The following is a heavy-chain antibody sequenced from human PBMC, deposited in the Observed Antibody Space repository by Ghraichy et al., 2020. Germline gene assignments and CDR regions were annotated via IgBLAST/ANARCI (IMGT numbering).Heavy chain of an antibody. V-gene: IGHV3-23*01. CDR2: VSHNGADT. Sequence: ETLSLTCAASGFSISGYPMTWVRQAPGKGLEWVSAVSHNGADTYYADSVKGRFTISRDNSKIYLQMNSLRGEDTAVYFCAKGILELRPYFYGMDVWGQGTTVTVSS. D-gene: IGHD2-21*01. J-gene: IGHJ6*02. CDR1: GFSISGYP. CDR3: AKGILELRPYFYGMDV.